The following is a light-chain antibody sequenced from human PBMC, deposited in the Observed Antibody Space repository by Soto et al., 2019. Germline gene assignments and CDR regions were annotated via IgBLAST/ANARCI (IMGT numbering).Light chain of an antibody. CDR1: SSDVGGYNY. CDR3: SSYTTSSTYV. J-gene: IGLJ1*01. Sequence: QSMLTQPASVSGSPGQSITISCTGTSSDVGGYNYVSWYQQHPGKAPKLMIYDVSNRPSGVSSRFSGSKSGNTASLTVSGLQAEDEADYYCSSYTTSSTYVFGTGTKLTVL. CDR2: DVS. V-gene: IGLV2-14*01.